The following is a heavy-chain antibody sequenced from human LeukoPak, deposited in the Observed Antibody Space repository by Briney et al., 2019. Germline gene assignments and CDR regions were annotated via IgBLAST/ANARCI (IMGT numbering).Heavy chain of an antibody. CDR2: FDPEDGET. J-gene: IGHJ4*02. CDR3: ATDGPWGAVAAFDY. CDR1: GYTLTELS. Sequence: APVKVSCKVSGYTLTELSMHWVRQAPGKGLEWMGGFDPEDGETIYAQKFQGRVTMTEDTSTDTAYMELSSLRSEDTAVYYCATDGPWGAVAAFDYWGQGTLVTVSS. V-gene: IGHV1-24*01. D-gene: IGHD6-19*01.